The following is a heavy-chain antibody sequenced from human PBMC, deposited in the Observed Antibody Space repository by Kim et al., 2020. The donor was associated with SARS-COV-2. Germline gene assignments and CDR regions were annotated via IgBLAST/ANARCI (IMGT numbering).Heavy chain of an antibody. V-gene: IGHV1-46*01. CDR2: GST. Sequence: GSTSYERKFQGRVTMTRDTSTSTVYMGLSSLRSEDTAVYYCTASYYYGMDVWGQGTTVTVSS. CDR3: TASYYYGMDV. J-gene: IGHJ6*02.